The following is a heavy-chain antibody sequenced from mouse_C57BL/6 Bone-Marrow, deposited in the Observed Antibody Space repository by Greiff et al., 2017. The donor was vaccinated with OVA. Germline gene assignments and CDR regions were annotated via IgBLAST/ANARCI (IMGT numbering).Heavy chain of an antibody. Sequence: VQLQQSGAELVRPGASVKLSCTASGFNIKDDYMHWVKQRPEQGLEWIGWIDPENGDTEYASKFQGKATITAETSSNTAYLQLSSLTSEDTAVYYCTTGDFPLAYSGQGTLVTVSA. J-gene: IGHJ3*01. CDR2: IDPENGDT. CDR1: GFNIKDDY. V-gene: IGHV14-4*01. CDR3: TTGDFPLAY.